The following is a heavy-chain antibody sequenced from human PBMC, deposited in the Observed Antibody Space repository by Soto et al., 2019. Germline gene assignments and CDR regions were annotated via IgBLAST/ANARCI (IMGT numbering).Heavy chain of an antibody. Sequence: QVQLQQWGAGLLKPSETLSLNCAVTGGSLSGYYWSWIRQPPGKGLEWIGEVKDGGHTNYSPSLTVRVTISSDTSNDQFSLRLNSVTAADTGVYYCARGQEGVVATHWDQGSLVTVSS. V-gene: IGHV4-34*01. CDR2: VKDGGHT. CDR3: ARGQEGVVATH. J-gene: IGHJ4*02. D-gene: IGHD5-12*01. CDR1: GGSLSGYY.